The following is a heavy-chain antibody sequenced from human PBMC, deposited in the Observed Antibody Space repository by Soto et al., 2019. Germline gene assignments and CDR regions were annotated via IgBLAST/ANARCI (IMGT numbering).Heavy chain of an antibody. CDR1: GGTFSSYA. V-gene: IGHV1-69*12. J-gene: IGHJ2*01. CDR3: ASLMEVLELRGPYWYFDL. Sequence: QVQLVQSGAAVKKPGSSVKVSCKASGGTFSSYAISWVRQAPGQGLEWMGGLIPFFGTANYAQKFQGRVTITADESTTTAYMELSSLRSEDTAVYYCASLMEVLELRGPYWYFDLWGRGTLVTVSS. D-gene: IGHD1-7*01. CDR2: LIPFFGTA.